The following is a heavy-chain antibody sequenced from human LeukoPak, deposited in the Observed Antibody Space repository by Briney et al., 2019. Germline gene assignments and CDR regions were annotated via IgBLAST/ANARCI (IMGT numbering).Heavy chain of an antibody. CDR2: IRSKTDGGTT. Sequence: GGSLRLSCAASGFTFSNAWMSCVRQAPGKGLEWIGRIRSKTDGGTTDYAAPVKDRFTISRDDSKSTLYLQMNSLKTEDTAVYYCSTDLRWELQVVYWGQGTLVTVSS. CDR1: GFTFSNAW. V-gene: IGHV3-15*01. D-gene: IGHD4-23*01. J-gene: IGHJ4*02. CDR3: STDLRWELQVVY.